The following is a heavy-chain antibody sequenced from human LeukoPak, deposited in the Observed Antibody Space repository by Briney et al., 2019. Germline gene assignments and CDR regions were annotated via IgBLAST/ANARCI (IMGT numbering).Heavy chain of an antibody. Sequence: PGGSLRLSCAASGFTFSSYVMHWVRQAPGKGLEWVAIISYDGSNEYYADSVKGRFTISRDNAKNSLYLQMNSLRAEDTAVYYCATGDYGAFDIWGQGTMVTVSS. CDR3: ATGDYGAFDI. V-gene: IGHV3-30*04. D-gene: IGHD4-17*01. J-gene: IGHJ3*02. CDR2: ISYDGSNE. CDR1: GFTFSSYV.